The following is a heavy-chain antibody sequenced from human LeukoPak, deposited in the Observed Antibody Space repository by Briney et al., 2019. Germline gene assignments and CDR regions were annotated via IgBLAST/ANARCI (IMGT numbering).Heavy chain of an antibody. V-gene: IGHV4-39*07. CDR2: ISYSGST. D-gene: IGHD1-26*01. CDR3: ARVSVGATRYYFDY. J-gene: IGHJ4*02. CDR1: GGSVSSTTYC. Sequence: SETLSLTCTVSGGSVSSTTYCWGWIRQPPGKGLEWIGGISYSGSTYYNPSLKSRVTISVDTSKNQFSLNLSSVTAADTAVYYCARVSVGATRYYFDYWGQGTLVTVSS.